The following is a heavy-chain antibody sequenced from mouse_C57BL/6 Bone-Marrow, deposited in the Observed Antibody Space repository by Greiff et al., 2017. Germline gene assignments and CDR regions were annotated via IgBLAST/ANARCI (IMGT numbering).Heavy chain of an antibody. CDR1: GYSFTGYF. CDR3: ARSRDYDEDAMDY. Sequence: VQLQQSGPELVKPGDSVKISCKASGYSFTGYFMNWVMQSHGKSLEWIGRINPYNGDTFYNQKFKGQATLTVDKSSSTAHMELRSLTSEDSAVXYCARSRDYDEDAMDYWGQGTSVTVSS. D-gene: IGHD2-4*01. CDR2: INPYNGDT. V-gene: IGHV1-20*01. J-gene: IGHJ4*01.